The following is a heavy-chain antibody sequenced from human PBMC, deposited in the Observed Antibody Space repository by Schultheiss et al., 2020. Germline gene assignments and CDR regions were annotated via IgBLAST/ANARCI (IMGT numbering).Heavy chain of an antibody. D-gene: IGHD4-17*01. J-gene: IGHJ4*02. Sequence: ASVKVSCKASGYSFTSYGITWVRQAPGQGLEWVGWINPNSGGTNYAQKLQGRVTMTTDTSTSTAYMELRSLRSDDTAVYYCAREAASGDYVSFAYWGQGTLVTVSS. CDR1: GYSFTSYG. V-gene: IGHV1-18*01. CDR2: INPNSGGT. CDR3: AREAASGDYVSFAY.